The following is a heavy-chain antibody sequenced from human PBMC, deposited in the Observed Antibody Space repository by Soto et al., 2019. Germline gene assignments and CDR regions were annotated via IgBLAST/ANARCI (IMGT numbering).Heavy chain of an antibody. CDR3: ARVLSSGWSRFDY. J-gene: IGHJ4*02. CDR1: GGSISSDYW. V-gene: IGHV4-4*02. D-gene: IGHD6-19*01. CDR2: MYHSGST. Sequence: QVQLQESGPGLVKPSGTLSLTCAVSGGSISSDYWWTWVRQPPGKGLEWIAEMYHSGSTNYNPSLRSIVTISVDKSKNQISLKLSSVTAADTAVYYCARVLSSGWSRFDYWGQGTLVTVSS.